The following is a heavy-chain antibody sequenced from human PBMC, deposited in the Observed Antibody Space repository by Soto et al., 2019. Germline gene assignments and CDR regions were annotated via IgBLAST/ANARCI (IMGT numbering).Heavy chain of an antibody. CDR2: IYYSGRT. D-gene: IGHD3-22*01. J-gene: IGHJ6*02. CDR1: GRSISSVDYY. Sequence: QVQLQESGPGLVKPSQTLSLTCTVSGRSISSVDYYWSWIRQHPGKGLEWIGYIYYSGRTYYNSSLKSRGTISVDTSKNQFSLKLSSVTAADTAVYYCASSYYDSSPYYYYGMDVWGRGTTVTVSS. CDR3: ASSYYDSSPYYYYGMDV. V-gene: IGHV4-31*03.